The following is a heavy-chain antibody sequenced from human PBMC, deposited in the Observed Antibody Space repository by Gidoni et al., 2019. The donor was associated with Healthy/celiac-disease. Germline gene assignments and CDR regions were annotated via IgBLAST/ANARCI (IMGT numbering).Heavy chain of an antibody. V-gene: IGHV4-34*01. CDR2: INHSGST. Sequence: QVQLQQWGAGLLKPSETLSLTCAVYGGSFSGYYWSWIRQPPGKGLEWIGEINHSGSTNYNPSLKSRVTISVDTSKNQFSLKLSSVTAADTAVYYCARRRRYYDFWSGYFPLDPWGQGTLVTVSS. D-gene: IGHD3-3*01. CDR3: ARRRRYYDFWSGYFPLDP. J-gene: IGHJ5*02. CDR1: GGSFSGYY.